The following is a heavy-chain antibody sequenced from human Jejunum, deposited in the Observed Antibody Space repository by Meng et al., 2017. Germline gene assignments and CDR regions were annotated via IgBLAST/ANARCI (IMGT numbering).Heavy chain of an antibody. CDR1: GFRFSDDH. CDR2: ISVGGSII. Sequence: QVQRWGSGGDLVKPGGSRRLSCVASGFRFSDDHMAWIRQAPGKGLEWISYISVGGSIIYYADSVKGRFTISRDDAKNSVYLQMNSLRAEDTAVYYCARDGRHRRFDSWGQGTLVTVSS. V-gene: IGHV3-11*01. D-gene: IGHD1-26*01. J-gene: IGHJ5*01. CDR3: ARDGRHRRFDS.